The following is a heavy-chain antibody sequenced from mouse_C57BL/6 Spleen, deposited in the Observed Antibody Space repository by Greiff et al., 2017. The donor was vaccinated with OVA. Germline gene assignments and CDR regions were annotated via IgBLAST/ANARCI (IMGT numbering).Heavy chain of an antibody. CDR1: GYTFTDYY. V-gene: IGHV1-26*01. Sequence: VQLQQSGPELVKPGASVKISCKASGYTFTDYYMNWVKQSHGKSLEWIGDINPNNGGTSYNQKFKGKATLTVDKSSSTAYMELRSLTSEDSAVYYCARTVPYAMDYWGQGTSVTVSS. CDR3: ARTVPYAMDY. J-gene: IGHJ4*01. CDR2: INPNNGGT.